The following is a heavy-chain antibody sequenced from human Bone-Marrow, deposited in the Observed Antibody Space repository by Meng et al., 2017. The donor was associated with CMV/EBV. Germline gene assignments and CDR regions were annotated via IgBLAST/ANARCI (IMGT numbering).Heavy chain of an antibody. J-gene: IGHJ6*02. CDR1: GFTFSSYG. CDR2: IRYDGSNK. V-gene: IGHV3-30*02. D-gene: IGHD2-2*01. Sequence: GESLKISCAASGFTFSSYGMHWVRQAPGKGLEWVAFIRYDGSNKYYADSVKGRFTISRDNSKNTLYLQMNSLRAEDTAVYYCARRTVKRYCSSTSCQGGSYYGMDVWGQGTTVTVSS. CDR3: ARRTVKRYCSSTSCQGGSYYGMDV.